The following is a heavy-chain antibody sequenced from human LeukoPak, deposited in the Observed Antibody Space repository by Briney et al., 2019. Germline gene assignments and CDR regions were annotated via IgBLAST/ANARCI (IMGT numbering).Heavy chain of an antibody. V-gene: IGHV3-23*01. CDR1: GFTFSSYE. J-gene: IGHJ4*02. D-gene: IGHD6-19*01. CDR2: ISGSGGST. Sequence: GGSLRLSCAASGFTFSSYEMSWVRQAPGKGLEWVSAISGSGGSTYYADSVKGRFTISRDNSKNTLYLQMNSLRAEDTAVYYCAKLSGYSSGWYSLFDYWGQGTLVTVSS. CDR3: AKLSGYSSGWYSLFDY.